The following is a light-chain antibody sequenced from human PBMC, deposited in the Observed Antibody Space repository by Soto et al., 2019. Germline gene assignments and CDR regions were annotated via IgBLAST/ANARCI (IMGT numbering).Light chain of an antibody. J-gene: IGKJ4*02. Sequence: EIVLTQSPGTLSLSPGERATLSCGASQSFSSSYLAWYQQKPGQAPRLLIYGASSRATGIPDRFSGSGSGTDFTLTISRLETEDFAVYYCQQYGGSLTFGGGTRVEIK. CDR1: QSFSSSY. CDR2: GAS. V-gene: IGKV3-20*01. CDR3: QQYGGSLT.